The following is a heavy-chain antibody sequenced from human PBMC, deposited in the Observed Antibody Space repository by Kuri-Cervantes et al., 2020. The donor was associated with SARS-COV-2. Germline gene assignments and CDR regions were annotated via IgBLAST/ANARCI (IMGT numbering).Heavy chain of an antibody. CDR2: INPNSGGT. J-gene: IGHJ5*02. V-gene: IGHV1-2*02. CDR1: GYTFTGYY. Sequence: ASVKASCKASGYTFTGYYMHWVRQAPGQGLEWMGWINPNSGGTNYAQKFQGRVTMTRDTSISTAYMELSRLRSDDTAVYYCASRGCSSTSCYTYWFDPWGQGTLVTVSS. CDR3: ASRGCSSTSCYTYWFDP. D-gene: IGHD2-2*02.